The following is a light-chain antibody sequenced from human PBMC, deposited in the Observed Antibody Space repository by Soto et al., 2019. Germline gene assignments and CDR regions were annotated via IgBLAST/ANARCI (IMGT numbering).Light chain of an antibody. CDR2: GAS. Sequence: EIVLTQSPATLSLSPGERATLSCRASQSVSSSYLAWYQQKPGQAPRLLIYGASNRATGIPDRFSGSGSGTDFTLTISRLEPEDFAVFYCQQHGGSPPFTFGQGTRLEI. J-gene: IGKJ5*01. V-gene: IGKV3-20*01. CDR3: QQHGGSPPFT. CDR1: QSVSSSY.